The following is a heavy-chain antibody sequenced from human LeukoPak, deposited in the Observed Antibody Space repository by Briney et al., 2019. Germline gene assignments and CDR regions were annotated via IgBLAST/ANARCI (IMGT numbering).Heavy chain of an antibody. CDR2: IWYDGGEK. J-gene: IGHJ4*02. CDR3: AKGLDNWNPLPPDY. V-gene: IGHV3-33*06. CDR1: GFSFNTYA. D-gene: IGHD1-1*01. Sequence: GRSLRLSCAASGFSFNTYAMEWVRQAPGKGLEWVAVIWYDGGEKHYADSVKGRFTISRDNSKNTLYLQMNSLRDGDTAVYYCAKGLDNWNPLPPDYWGQGTLVTVSS.